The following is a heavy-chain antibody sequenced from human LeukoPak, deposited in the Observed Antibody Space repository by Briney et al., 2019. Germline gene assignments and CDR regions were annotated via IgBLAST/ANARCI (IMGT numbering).Heavy chain of an antibody. D-gene: IGHD2-15*01. CDR1: GYTFTGYY. CDR3: ARGSKRRIVVVVAATHGGLNY. CDR2: INPNSGGT. Sequence: ASVTVSCKASGYTFTGYYMHWVRQAPGQGLEWMGWINPNSGGTNYAQKFQGRVTMTRDTSISTAYMELSRLRSDDTAVYYCARGSKRRIVVVVAATHGGLNYWGQGTLVTVSS. J-gene: IGHJ4*02. V-gene: IGHV1-2*02.